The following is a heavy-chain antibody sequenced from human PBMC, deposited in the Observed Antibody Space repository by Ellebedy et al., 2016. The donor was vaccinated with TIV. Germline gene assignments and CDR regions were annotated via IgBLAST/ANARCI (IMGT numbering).Heavy chain of an antibody. CDR2: VKNDGSGT. Sequence: GGSLRLSCAASGFTFSTYYMHWVRQAPGKGLVWVSRVKNDGSGTKYADSVKGRFTISRDNAKNTLFLQMNSLRVEDTAVYYCVRDQNFKIDYWGQGALVTVSS. J-gene: IGHJ4*02. V-gene: IGHV3-74*03. CDR1: GFTFSTYY. D-gene: IGHD1-7*01. CDR3: VRDQNFKIDY.